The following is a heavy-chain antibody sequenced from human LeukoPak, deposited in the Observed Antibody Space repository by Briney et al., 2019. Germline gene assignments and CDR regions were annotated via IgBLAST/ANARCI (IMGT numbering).Heavy chain of an antibody. CDR1: GLTGSSEA. CDR3: AKDRIQLWFPYGMDV. CDR2: ISGSGGST. Sequence: GGCLRLSCAASGLTGSSEAMSGGRQAPGKGLEWVSAISGSGGSTYYADSVKGRFTISRDNSKNTLYLQMNSLRAEDTAVYYCAKDRIQLWFPYGMDVWGQGTTVTVSS. V-gene: IGHV3-23*01. D-gene: IGHD5-18*01. J-gene: IGHJ6*02.